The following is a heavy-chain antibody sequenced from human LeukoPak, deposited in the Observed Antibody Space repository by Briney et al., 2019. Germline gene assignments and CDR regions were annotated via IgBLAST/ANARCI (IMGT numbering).Heavy chain of an antibody. Sequence: GGSLRLSCTASEFTFSTSAMNWNWVRQAPGKGLEWVGRIKSKTDGGTPDYAAPVKGRFTISRDDSKTTLYLQMNSLKTEDTAFYYCATGTWLQDWGQGTLVTVSS. V-gene: IGHV3-15*01. D-gene: IGHD5-24*01. J-gene: IGHJ4*02. CDR2: IKSKTDGGTP. CDR3: ATGTWLQD. CDR1: EFTFSTSA.